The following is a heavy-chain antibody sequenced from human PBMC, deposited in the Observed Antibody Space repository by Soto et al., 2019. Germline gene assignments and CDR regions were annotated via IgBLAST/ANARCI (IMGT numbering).Heavy chain of an antibody. J-gene: IGHJ6*03. CDR1: GGSISSYY. D-gene: IGHD6-13*01. V-gene: IGHV4-59*08. CDR3: ARQAQSIAAAGNYYMDV. Sequence: SETLSLTCTVSGGSISSYYWSWIRQPPGKGLEWIGYIYYSGSTNYNPSLKSRVTISVETSKNQFSLKLSSVTAADTAVYYCARQAQSIAAAGNYYMDVWGKGTTVTVSS. CDR2: IYYSGST.